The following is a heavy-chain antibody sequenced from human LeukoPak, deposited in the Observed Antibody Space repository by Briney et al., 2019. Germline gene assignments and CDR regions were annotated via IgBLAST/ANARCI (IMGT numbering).Heavy chain of an antibody. D-gene: IGHD2-2*01. CDR1: GGSISSSSYY. CDR3: NIVVVPAAPKGDY. CDR2: IYHSGST. J-gene: IGHJ4*02. Sequence: PSETLSLTCTVSGGSISSSSYYWGWIRQPPGKGLEWIGEIYHSGSTNYNPSLKSRVTISVDKSKNQFSLKLSSVTAADTAVYYCNIVVVPAAPKGDYWGQGTLVTVSS. V-gene: IGHV4-39*07.